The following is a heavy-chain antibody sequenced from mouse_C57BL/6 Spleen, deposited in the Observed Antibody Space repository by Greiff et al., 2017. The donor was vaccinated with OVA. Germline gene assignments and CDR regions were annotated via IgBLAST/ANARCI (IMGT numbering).Heavy chain of an antibody. CDR3: ARQGSGGYYEFAY. CDR2: IWSDGST. V-gene: IGHV2-6-1*01. Sequence: QVQLKQSGPGLVAPSQSLSITCTVSGFSLTSYGVHWVRQPPGKGLEWLVVIWSDGSTTYNSALKSRLSISKDNSKSQVFLKMNSLQTDDTAMYYCARQGSGGYYEFAYWGQGTLVTVST. D-gene: IGHD2-3*01. J-gene: IGHJ3*01. CDR1: GFSLTSYG.